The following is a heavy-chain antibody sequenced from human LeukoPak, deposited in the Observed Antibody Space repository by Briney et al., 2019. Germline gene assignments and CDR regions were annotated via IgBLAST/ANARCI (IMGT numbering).Heavy chain of an antibody. CDR3: ARNPAPYCSGGSCYIY. CDR1: GFTFSTYY. V-gene: IGHV4-39*07. CDR2: IYYSGST. Sequence: GSLRLSCAASGFTFSTYYMNWVRQAPGKGLEWIGSIYYSGSTYYNPSLKSRVTISVDTSKSQFSLKLSSVTAADTAVYYCARNPAPYCSGGSCYIYWGQGTLVTVSS. J-gene: IGHJ4*02. D-gene: IGHD2-15*01.